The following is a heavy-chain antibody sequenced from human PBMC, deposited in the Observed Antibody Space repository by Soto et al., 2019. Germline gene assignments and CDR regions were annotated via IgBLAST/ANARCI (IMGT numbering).Heavy chain of an antibody. D-gene: IGHD3-22*01. V-gene: IGHV4-4*02. CDR2: ISLSGNT. J-gene: IGHJ4*02. Sequence: QVQLQESGPGLVKPSGTLSLTCAVSGGSITNTDWWTWVRQPPGMGLEWVGDISLSGNTNYNPSLDGRAAISLDKSRNQFSLILNSVTAADTAVYYCASRGSSGPFGGQGTLVTVSS. CDR1: GGSITNTDW. CDR3: ASRGSSGPF.